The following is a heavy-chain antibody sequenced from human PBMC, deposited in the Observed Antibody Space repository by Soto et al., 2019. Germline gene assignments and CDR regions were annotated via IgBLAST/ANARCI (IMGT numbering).Heavy chain of an antibody. D-gene: IGHD3-3*01. Sequence: SENLSLTCAVYGESFSGYYWSWIRQPPGKGLEWIGEINHSGSTNYNPSLKSRVTISVDTSKNQFSLKLSSVTAADTAVYYCARSRTTIFEVVIIGFDIWGQGTMVT. CDR2: INHSGST. J-gene: IGHJ3*02. CDR1: GESFSGYY. CDR3: ARSRTTIFEVVIIGFDI. V-gene: IGHV4-34*01.